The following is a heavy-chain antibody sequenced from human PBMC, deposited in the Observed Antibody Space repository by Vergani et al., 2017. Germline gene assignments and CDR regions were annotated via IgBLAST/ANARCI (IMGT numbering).Heavy chain of an antibody. J-gene: IGHJ6*02. CDR1: GLTFSSYA. V-gene: IGHV3-23*01. D-gene: IGHD2-21*01. CDR2: ISGSGGNT. CDR3: AEARDPNCKGGNCDAYYYGLDL. Sequence: EVQLLESGGNLIQPGGSLRLSCGASGLTFSSYAMTWVRLAPGKGLQWVSAISGSGGNTFYTNSVKGRFTIPRDNSKDTLDLQMNSLRVEDTAIYYCAEARDPNCKGGNCDAYYYGLDLWGQGTTVNVSS.